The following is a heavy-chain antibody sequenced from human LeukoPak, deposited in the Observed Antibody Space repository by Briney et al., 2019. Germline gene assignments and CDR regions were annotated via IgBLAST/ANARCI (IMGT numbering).Heavy chain of an antibody. J-gene: IGHJ4*02. CDR2: IKQDGSEK. CDR1: GFTFSSYW. D-gene: IGHD1-26*01. CDR3: AKEPLVEVGASVDY. Sequence: GGTLTLSCAASGFTFSSYWMSWVRQAPGKGLEWVANIKQDGSEKYYVASERGGFTISRENAKNTLHLQRTGLRAEDTAVYYCAKEPLVEVGASVDYWGQGTLVTVSS. V-gene: IGHV3-7*03.